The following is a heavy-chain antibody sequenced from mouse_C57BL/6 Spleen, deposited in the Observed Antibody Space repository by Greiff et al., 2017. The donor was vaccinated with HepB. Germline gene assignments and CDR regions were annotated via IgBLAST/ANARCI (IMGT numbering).Heavy chain of an antibody. CDR1: GYTFTSYW. V-gene: IGHV1-59*01. Sequence: VQLQQPGAELVRPGTSVKLSCKASGYTFTSYWMHWVKQRPGQGLEWIGVIDPSDSYTNYNQKFKGKATLTVDTSSSTAYMQLSSLTSEDSAVYYCARNAPGFAYWGQGTLVTVSA. J-gene: IGHJ3*01. CDR3: ARNAPGFAY. CDR2: IDPSDSYT.